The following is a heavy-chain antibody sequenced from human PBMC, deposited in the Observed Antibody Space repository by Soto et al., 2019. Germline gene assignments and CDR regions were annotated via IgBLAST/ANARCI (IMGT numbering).Heavy chain of an antibody. CDR3: ARRGITMVRGVYYYFDY. CDR1: GGSISSSSYY. D-gene: IGHD3-10*01. Sequence: PSETLSLTCTVSGGSISSSSYYWGWIRQPPGKGLEWIGSIYYSGSTYYNPSLKSRVTISVDTSKNQFSLKLSSVTAADTAVYYCARRGITMVRGVYYYFDYWGQGTLVTVSS. CDR2: IYYSGST. J-gene: IGHJ4*02. V-gene: IGHV4-39*01.